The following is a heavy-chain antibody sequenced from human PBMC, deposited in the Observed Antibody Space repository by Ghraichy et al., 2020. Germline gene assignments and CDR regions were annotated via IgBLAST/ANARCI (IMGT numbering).Heavy chain of an antibody. CDR3: ARGIFGDYGGGFLDP. D-gene: IGHD4-17*01. Sequence: ASVKVSCKASGYTFTGYYMHWVRQAPGQGLEWMGWINPNSGGSNYAQKFQGRVTMTRDTSISTAYMELSRLRSDDTAVYYCARGIFGDYGGGFLDPWGQGTLVTVSS. CDR1: GYTFTGYY. J-gene: IGHJ5*02. V-gene: IGHV1-2*02. CDR2: INPNSGGS.